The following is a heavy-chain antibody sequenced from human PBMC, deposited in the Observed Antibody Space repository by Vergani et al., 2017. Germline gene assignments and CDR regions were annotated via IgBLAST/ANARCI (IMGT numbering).Heavy chain of an antibody. Sequence: QVQLVQSGAEVKKPGASVKVSCKASGYTFTGYYMHWVRQAPGQGLEWMGWINPNSGGTNYAQKFQGRVTMTRDTSISTAYMELSRLRSDDTALYYCARDRKVPEDRMATINWFDPWGQGTLVTVSS. D-gene: IGHD5-12*01. CDR2: INPNSGGT. CDR1: GYTFTGYY. CDR3: ARDRKVPEDRMATINWFDP. J-gene: IGHJ5*02. V-gene: IGHV1-2*02.